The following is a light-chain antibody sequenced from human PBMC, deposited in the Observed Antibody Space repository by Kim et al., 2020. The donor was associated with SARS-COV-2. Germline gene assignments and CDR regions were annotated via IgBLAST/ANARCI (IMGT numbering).Light chain of an antibody. CDR3: QQYDNLPLT. J-gene: IGKJ4*01. CDR1: QVIRIY. CDR2: GAS. Sequence: DIQMTQSPSFLSASVGDRVTITCQASQVIRIYLNWYQQKPGKAPKVLISGASNLETGVPSRFSGSGSGTEYAFTISSLQPEDIAMYFCQQYDNLPLTFGGGTKVDIK. V-gene: IGKV1-33*01.